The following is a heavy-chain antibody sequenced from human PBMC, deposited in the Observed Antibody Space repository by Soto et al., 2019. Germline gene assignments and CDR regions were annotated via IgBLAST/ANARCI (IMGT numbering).Heavy chain of an antibody. CDR2: ISGSGGRT. CDR3: AKALSSGSPSGVDV. V-gene: IGHV3-23*01. J-gene: IGHJ6*02. D-gene: IGHD6-19*01. Sequence: HPGGSLRLSCAASGFTFSSYAMSWVRQAPGKGLEWVSAISGSGGRTYYADSVKGRFTISRDNSKNTLYVQMNSLRAEDTAIYYCAKALSSGSPSGVDVWGQGTTVTVSS. CDR1: GFTFSSYA.